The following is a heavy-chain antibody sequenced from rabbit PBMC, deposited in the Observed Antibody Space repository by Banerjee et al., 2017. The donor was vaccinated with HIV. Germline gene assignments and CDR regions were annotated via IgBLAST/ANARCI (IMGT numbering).Heavy chain of an antibody. V-gene: IGHV1S40*01. J-gene: IGHJ4*01. CDR1: GFSFSSSYY. CDR3: GRNVVGTSGLEL. D-gene: IGHD4-1*01. CDR2: IGTGSGST. Sequence: QSLEESGGDLVKPGASLTLTCTASGFSFSSSYYMCWVRQAPGKGLEWIGCIGTGSGSTYNASWAKGRFTISKTSSTTVTLQMTSLTAADTATHFCGRNVVGTSGLELWGPGTLVTVS.